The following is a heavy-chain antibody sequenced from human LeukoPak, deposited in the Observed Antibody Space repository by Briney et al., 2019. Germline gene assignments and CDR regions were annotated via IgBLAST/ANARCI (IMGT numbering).Heavy chain of an antibody. D-gene: IGHD2/OR15-2a*01. CDR2: INGRGDNT. V-gene: IGHV3-23*01. CDR3: AKDRVSPGFNWFDP. CDR1: GFTFSSYE. Sequence: PGGSLRLSCAASGFTFSSYEMNWVRQAPGKGLQWVSAINGRGDNTYYADFVKGRFTISRDNSKSTVYLQMNSLRTEDTAVYYCAKDRVSPGFNWFDPWGQGTLVTVSS. J-gene: IGHJ5*02.